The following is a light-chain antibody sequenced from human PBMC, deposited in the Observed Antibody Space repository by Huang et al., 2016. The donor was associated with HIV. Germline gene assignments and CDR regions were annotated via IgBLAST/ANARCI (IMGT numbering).Light chain of an antibody. J-gene: IGKJ5*01. CDR2: LGS. CDR3: MQALQTPIT. V-gene: IGKV2-28*01. Sequence: DIVMTQSPLSLPVTPGEPASISCRSSQSLLHSNGYNYLDWYLQKPGQSPQLLIYLGSNRAYGVPERFSGSGSGTDFTLKISRVEAEDVGVYYCMQALQTPITFGQGTRLEIK. CDR1: QSLLHSNGYNY.